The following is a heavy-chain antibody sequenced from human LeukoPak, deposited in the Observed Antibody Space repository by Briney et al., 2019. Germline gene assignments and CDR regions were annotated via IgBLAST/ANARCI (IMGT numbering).Heavy chain of an antibody. Sequence: SETLSLTCTVSGGSISSGSYCWSWIRQPPGKGLEWIGEINHSGSTNYNPSLKSRVTISVDTSKNQFSLRLRSVTAADTAVYFCARGRVSSSTWYSTYYYFFYMDFWGKGTTVTVSS. CDR3: ARGRVSSSTWYSTYYYFFYMDF. V-gene: IGHV4-39*07. D-gene: IGHD4-11*01. CDR2: INHSGST. J-gene: IGHJ6*03. CDR1: GGSISSGSYC.